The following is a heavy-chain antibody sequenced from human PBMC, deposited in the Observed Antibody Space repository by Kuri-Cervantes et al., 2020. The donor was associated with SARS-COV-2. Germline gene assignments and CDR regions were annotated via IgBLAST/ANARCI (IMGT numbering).Heavy chain of an antibody. CDR2: IYPGDSDT. J-gene: IGHJ3*02. V-gene: IGHV5-51*01. D-gene: IGHD2-2*02. CDR1: GYSFTSYW. CDR3: ARRTRYCSSTSCDIGAFDI. Sequence: KVSCKGSGYSFTSYWIGWVRQMPGKVLEWMGIIYPGDSDTRYSPSFHGQVTISADKSISTAYLQWSSLKASDTAMYYCARRTRYCSSTSCDIGAFDIWGQGTMVTVSS.